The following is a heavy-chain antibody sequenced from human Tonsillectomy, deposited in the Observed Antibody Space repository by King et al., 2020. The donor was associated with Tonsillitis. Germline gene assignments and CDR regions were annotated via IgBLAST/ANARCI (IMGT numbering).Heavy chain of an antibody. CDR3: AKEYYDILTGYYARPFDY. CDR1: GFTFSNYA. J-gene: IGHJ4*02. V-gene: IGHV3-23*04. CDR2: ISGSGGST. Sequence: QLVESGGGLVQPGGSLRLSCAASGFTFSNYAMSWVRQAPGKGLEWVSAISGSGGSTNYADSVKGRFTIYRDNSKNTLYLQVNRLRAEHTAVYYCAKEYYDILTGYYARPFDYWGQGTLVTVTS. D-gene: IGHD3-9*01.